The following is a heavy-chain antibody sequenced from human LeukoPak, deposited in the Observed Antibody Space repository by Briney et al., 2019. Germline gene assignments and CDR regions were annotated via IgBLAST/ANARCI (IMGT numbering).Heavy chain of an antibody. CDR1: GFTFSSYA. J-gene: IGHJ6*03. V-gene: IGHV3-23*01. D-gene: IGHD6-13*01. CDR2: ISGSGDST. CDR3: TTVRYSSSWYDWAYYYYMDV. Sequence: GGSLRLSCAASGFTFSSYAMSWVRQAPGRGLEWVSVISGSGDSTYYVDSVKGRFTISRYNSKNTLYLQMNSLRAEDTAVYYCTTVRYSSSWYDWAYYYYMDVWGKGTTVTISS.